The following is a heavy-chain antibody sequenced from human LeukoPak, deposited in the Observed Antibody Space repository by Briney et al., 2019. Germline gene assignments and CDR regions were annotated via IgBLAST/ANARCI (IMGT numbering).Heavy chain of an antibody. V-gene: IGHV1-24*01. CDR2: FDPEDGET. CDR1: GYTLTELS. D-gene: IGHD6-25*01. Sequence: ASVKVSCKVSGYTLTELSMHWVRQAPGKGLEWKGGFDPEDGETIYAQKFQGRVTMTEDTSTDTAYMELSSLRSEDTAVYYCATDPGGSPSLPDYWGQGTLVTVSS. CDR3: ATDPGGSPSLPDY. J-gene: IGHJ4*02.